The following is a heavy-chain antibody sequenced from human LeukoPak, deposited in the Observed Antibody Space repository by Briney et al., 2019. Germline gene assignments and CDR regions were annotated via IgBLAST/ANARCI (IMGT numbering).Heavy chain of an antibody. V-gene: IGHV3-21*04. J-gene: IGHJ4*02. CDR1: GFTFSSYS. CDR2: ISSSSSYI. Sequence: GGSLRLSCAASGFTFSSYSMNWVRQAPGKGLEWVSSISSSSSYIYYADSVKGRFTISRDNAKNSLYLQMNSLRAEDTAVYYCARDSSRGYSYGPDFDYWGQGTLVTVSS. CDR3: ARDSSRGYSYGPDFDY. D-gene: IGHD5-18*01.